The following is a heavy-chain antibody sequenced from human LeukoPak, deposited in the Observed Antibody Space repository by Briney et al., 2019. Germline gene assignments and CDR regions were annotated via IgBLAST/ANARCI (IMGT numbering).Heavy chain of an antibody. V-gene: IGHV3-11*01. CDR2: ISRSGSAI. J-gene: IGHJ4*02. CDR3: ARQPTAAGSQ. D-gene: IGHD6-13*01. CDR1: GFTFSDFY. Sequence: GGSLRLSCAASGFTFSDFYMSWIRQAPGKGLEWVSCISRSGSAIYYADSVKGRFTISRDNAKNSLYLQMNSLRAEDTAVYYCARQPTAAGSQWGQGTLVTVSS.